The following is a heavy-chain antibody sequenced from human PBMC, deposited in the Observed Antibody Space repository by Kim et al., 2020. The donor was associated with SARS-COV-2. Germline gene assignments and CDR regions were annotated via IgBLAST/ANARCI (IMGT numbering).Heavy chain of an antibody. V-gene: IGHV3-48*02. Sequence: GGSLRLSCVASGFTFSDYGMNWVRQAPGKALEWVSYISSRSSSIYYADSVKGQFTISRDNVKNSLYLQMNGLRDEDTAVYYCARNGVGSGWPFDYWGQGTLVTVSS. CDR1: GFTFSDYG. J-gene: IGHJ4*02. CDR2: ISSRSSSI. D-gene: IGHD6-19*01. CDR3: ARNGVGSGWPFDY.